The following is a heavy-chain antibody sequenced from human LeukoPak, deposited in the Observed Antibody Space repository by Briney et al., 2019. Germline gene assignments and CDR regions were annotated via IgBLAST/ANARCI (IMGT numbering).Heavy chain of an antibody. CDR2: IYYNGST. CDR1: GGSISSGGYY. CDR3: ATYNRDGYNFAFRQ. J-gene: IGHJ1*01. V-gene: IGHV4-31*11. D-gene: IGHD5-24*01. Sequence: SETLSLTCAVSGGSISSGGYYWSWIPQHPGQGLEWIGYIYYNGSTSYIPSLKSRVTILQDTSKNQFSMKLSSVTAADTAVYYCATYNRDGYNFAFRQWGQGTLVTVSS.